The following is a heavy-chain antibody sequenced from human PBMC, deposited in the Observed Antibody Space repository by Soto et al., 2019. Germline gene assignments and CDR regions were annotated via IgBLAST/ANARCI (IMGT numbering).Heavy chain of an antibody. Sequence: GGSLRLSCAASGVTFSSYAMHWVRQAPGKGLEWVAVISYDGSNKYYADSVKGRFTISRDNSKNTLYLQMNSLRAEDTAVYYCARDGGIVVVTDAFDIWGQGTMVTVSS. V-gene: IGHV3-30-3*01. CDR2: ISYDGSNK. J-gene: IGHJ3*02. CDR1: GVTFSSYA. CDR3: ARDGGIVVVTDAFDI. D-gene: IGHD3-22*01.